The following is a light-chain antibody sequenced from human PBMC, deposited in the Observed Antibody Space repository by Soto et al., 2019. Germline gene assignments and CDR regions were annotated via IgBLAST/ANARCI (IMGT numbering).Light chain of an antibody. V-gene: IGKV1-5*03. CDR1: ETINNW. J-gene: IGKJ4*01. Sequence: DIQMTQSPSTLSASVGDRVTIPCRASETINNWLAWYQQKPGKPPKLLISKASNLESGVPSRFSGSGSETEFTLTISGLQPDDFATYYCQQYDSYSLLTFAGG. CDR3: QQYDSYSLLT. CDR2: KAS.